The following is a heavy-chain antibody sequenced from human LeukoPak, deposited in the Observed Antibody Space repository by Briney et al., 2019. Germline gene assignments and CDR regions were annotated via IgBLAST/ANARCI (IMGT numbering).Heavy chain of an antibody. CDR1: GYTFTGYY. D-gene: IGHD3-3*01. CDR2: INPNSGGT. Sequence: ASVKVSCKASGYTFTGYYMHWVRQAPGQGLEWMGWINPNSGGTNYAQKFQGRVTMTTDTSTSTAYMELRSLRSDDTAVYYCARDFGVVSDAFDIWGQGTMVTVSS. J-gene: IGHJ3*02. CDR3: ARDFGVVSDAFDI. V-gene: IGHV1-2*02.